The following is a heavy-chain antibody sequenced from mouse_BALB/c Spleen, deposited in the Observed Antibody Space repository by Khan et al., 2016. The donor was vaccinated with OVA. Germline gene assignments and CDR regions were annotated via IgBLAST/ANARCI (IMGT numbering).Heavy chain of an antibody. Sequence: QVQLQQSGPELVKPGASVKMSCKASGYTFTDYDIRWVKQRTGQGLEWIGEIYPGSGSTYYNEKFKGKATLTADKSSNTAYMQLSSLTSEDSAVYFCAKIFYGNSYAMHYWGQGTAVTVSS. J-gene: IGHJ4*01. CDR1: GYTFTDYD. D-gene: IGHD2-1*01. CDR2: IYPGSGST. V-gene: IGHV1-77*01. CDR3: AKIFYGNSYAMHY.